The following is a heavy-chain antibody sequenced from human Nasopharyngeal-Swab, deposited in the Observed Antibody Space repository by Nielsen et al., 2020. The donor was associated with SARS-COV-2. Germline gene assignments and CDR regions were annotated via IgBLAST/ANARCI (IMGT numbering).Heavy chain of an antibody. J-gene: IGHJ4*02. D-gene: IGHD3-22*01. CDR2: IYYSGST. V-gene: IGHV4-39*01. Sequence: WIRQPPGKGLEWIGSIYYSGSTYYNPSLKSRVTISVDTSKNQFSLKLNSVTAADTAVYYCARPGYDSSGYTSYFDYWGQGTLVTVSP. CDR3: ARPGYDSSGYTSYFDY.